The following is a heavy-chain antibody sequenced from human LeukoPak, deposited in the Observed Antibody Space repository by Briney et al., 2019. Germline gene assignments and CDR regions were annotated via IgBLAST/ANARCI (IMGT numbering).Heavy chain of an antibody. D-gene: IGHD1-26*01. Sequence: ETLSLTCTVSGGSISSSSYYWGWIRQPPGKGLEWVSAISGSGGSTYYADSVKGRFTISRDNSKNTLYLQMNSLRAEDTAVYYCAKVHSGSPRGTFDHWGQGTLVTVSS. V-gene: IGHV3-23*01. CDR2: ISGSGGST. CDR1: GGSISSSSYY. J-gene: IGHJ4*02. CDR3: AKVHSGSPRGTFDH.